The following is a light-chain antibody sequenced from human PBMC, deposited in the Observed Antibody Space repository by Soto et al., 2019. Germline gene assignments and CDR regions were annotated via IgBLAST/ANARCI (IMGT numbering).Light chain of an antibody. V-gene: IGKV4-1*01. CDR1: QSVLYSSNNKNY. J-gene: IGKJ3*01. CDR2: WAS. CDR3: QQYYSTPFT. Sequence: DIVMTQSPDSLAVSLGERATINCKSSQSVLYSSNNKNYLAWYQQKPGQPPKLLIYWASTRESGVPDRFSGSGSATDFTLTISSLQAEDVAVYYCQQYYSTPFTFGPGTQVDIK.